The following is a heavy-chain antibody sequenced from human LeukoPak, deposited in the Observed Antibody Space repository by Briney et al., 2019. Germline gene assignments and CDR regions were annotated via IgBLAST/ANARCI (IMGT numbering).Heavy chain of an antibody. CDR3: ARDSSDYYDSSGYRYTYYFDY. D-gene: IGHD3-22*01. V-gene: IGHV1-69*13. CDR2: IIPIFGTA. J-gene: IGHJ4*02. Sequence: ASVKVSCKASGYTFTSYAISWVRQAPGQGLEWMGGIIPIFGTANYAQKFQGRVTITADESTSTAYMELSSLRSEDTAVYYCARDSSDYYDSSGYRYTYYFDYWGQGTLVTVSS. CDR1: GYTFTSYA.